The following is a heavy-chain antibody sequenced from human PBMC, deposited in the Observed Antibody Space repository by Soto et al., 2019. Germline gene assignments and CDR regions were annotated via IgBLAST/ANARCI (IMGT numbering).Heavy chain of an antibody. J-gene: IGHJ6*02. V-gene: IGHV1-3*01. CDR3: ARDQDTVTTYYFYGMDV. Sequence: GASVKVSCKASGYTFTNYAMHWVRQAPGQRLEWMGWINAGNGNTKYSQKFQGRVTITRDTSASTAYMELSSLRSEDTAVYYCARDQDTVTTYYFYGMDVWGQGPRSPSP. D-gene: IGHD4-17*01. CDR2: INAGNGNT. CDR1: GYTFTNYA.